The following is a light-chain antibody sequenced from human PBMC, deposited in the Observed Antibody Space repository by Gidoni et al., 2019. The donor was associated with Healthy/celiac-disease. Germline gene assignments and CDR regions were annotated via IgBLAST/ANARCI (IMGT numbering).Light chain of an antibody. Sequence: EIVLTQSPATLSLSPGERATLSCRASQSVSSYLAWYQQKPGQAPRLLIYDASNMATGIPSRFSGRGSGTDFTLTISSLEPEDFAVYYCQPRGNWPPTFGQGTQVEIK. CDR1: QSVSSY. CDR2: DAS. CDR3: QPRGNWPPT. V-gene: IGKV3-11*01. J-gene: IGKJ1*01.